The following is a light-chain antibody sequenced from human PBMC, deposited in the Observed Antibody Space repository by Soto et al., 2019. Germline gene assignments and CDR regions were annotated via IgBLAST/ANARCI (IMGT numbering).Light chain of an antibody. V-gene: IGKV3-20*01. Sequence: DIVLTQSPGPLSLSPGERATLSCRASQSVSSYLAWCQQRPGQAPRLLIYGASTRAAGIPDRFSGSGSGTDFTLTITRLEPEDSAVYFCQQYTGPPTTFGQGTRLEI. CDR1: QSVSSY. CDR2: GAS. CDR3: QQYTGPPTT. J-gene: IGKJ5*01.